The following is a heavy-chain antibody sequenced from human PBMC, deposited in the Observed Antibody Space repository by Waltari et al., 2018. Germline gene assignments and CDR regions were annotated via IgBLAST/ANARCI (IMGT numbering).Heavy chain of an antibody. Sequence: QVQLVQSGAAVKKPGSSVKVSCKASGGTFSSYANSWLRQAPEQWLEWMGGIIPIFGTANYAQKFQGRVTITADESTSTAYMELSSLRSEDTAVYYCARDRATGYYYDSRVWFDPWGQGTLVTVSS. CDR2: IIPIFGTA. V-gene: IGHV1-69*12. CDR3: ARDRATGYYYDSRVWFDP. J-gene: IGHJ5*02. CDR1: GGTFSSYA. D-gene: IGHD3-22*01.